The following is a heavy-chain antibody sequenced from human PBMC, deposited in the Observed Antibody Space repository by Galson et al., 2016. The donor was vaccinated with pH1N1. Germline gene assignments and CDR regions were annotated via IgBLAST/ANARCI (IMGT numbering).Heavy chain of an antibody. CDR1: GINFNSYD. D-gene: IGHD1-26*01. Sequence: SLRLSCAASGINFNSYDIHWVRQDPGKGLVWVSRINGDGSRTLYADSVKGRFTISRDNAKSTLYLQMNSLRVEDTAVYYCARDRGSDRAFDIWGQGTRVTVSS. V-gene: IGHV3-74*01. J-gene: IGHJ3*02. CDR3: ARDRGSDRAFDI. CDR2: INGDGSRT.